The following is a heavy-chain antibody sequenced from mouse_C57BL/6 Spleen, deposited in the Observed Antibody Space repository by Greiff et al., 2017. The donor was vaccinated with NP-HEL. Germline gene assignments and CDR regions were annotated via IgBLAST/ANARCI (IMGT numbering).Heavy chain of an antibody. CDR3: ARRGYGNDYFDD. J-gene: IGHJ2*01. Sequence: VRLQRPGAELVRPGSSGKLSCKASGSTFTSYWMHGLKQRPIQGLEWIGNIDPSDSETHYNQKFKDKATLTVNKSCMTAYRQLSSETSEDSAVNYWARRGYGNDYFDDWGKGTTLTVSS. D-gene: IGHD1-1*01. CDR1: GSTFTSYW. V-gene: IGHV1-52*01. CDR2: IDPSDSET.